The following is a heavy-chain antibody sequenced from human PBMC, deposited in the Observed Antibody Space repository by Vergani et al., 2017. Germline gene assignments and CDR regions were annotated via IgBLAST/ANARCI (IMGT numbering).Heavy chain of an antibody. CDR2: IYYSGST. J-gene: IGHJ4*02. CDR3: ARDRYSSGLNFDY. V-gene: IGHV4-59*01. CDR1: GGSISSYY. Sequence: QVQLQESGPGLVKPSETLSLTCPVSGGSISSYYWSWIRQPPGKGLEWIGYIYYSGSTNYNPSLKSRVTISVDTSKNQFSLKLSSVTAADTAVYYCARDRYSSGLNFDYWGQGTLVTVSS. D-gene: IGHD6-19*01.